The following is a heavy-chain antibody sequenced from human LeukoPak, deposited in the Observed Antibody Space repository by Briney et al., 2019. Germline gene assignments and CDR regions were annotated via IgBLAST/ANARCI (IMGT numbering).Heavy chain of an antibody. CDR3: ARHRGSGWYFDY. CDR1: GGSFIDYY. J-gene: IGHJ4*02. CDR2: INHSGST. Sequence: SETLSLTCAVYGGSFIDYYWSWIRQPPGKGLEWIGEINHSGSTNNNPSLKSRVTISVDTSKNQFSLQLSSVTTADTAVYYCARHRGSGWYFDYWGQGTLVTVSS. V-gene: IGHV4-34*01. D-gene: IGHD6-19*01.